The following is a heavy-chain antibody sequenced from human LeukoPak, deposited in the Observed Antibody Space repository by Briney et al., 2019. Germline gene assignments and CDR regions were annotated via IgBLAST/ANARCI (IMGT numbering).Heavy chain of an antibody. V-gene: IGHV5-51*01. CDR1: GYSFTSYW. CDR2: IYPGDSDT. D-gene: IGHD1-26*01. CDR3: ARPLPIVGKLLGAFDI. J-gene: IGHJ3*02. Sequence: GESLKISCKGSGYSFTSYWIGWVRQMPGKGLEWMGIIYPGDSDTRYSPYFQGQVTISADKSISTAYLQWSSLKASDTAMYYCARPLPIVGKLLGAFDIWGQGTMVTVSS.